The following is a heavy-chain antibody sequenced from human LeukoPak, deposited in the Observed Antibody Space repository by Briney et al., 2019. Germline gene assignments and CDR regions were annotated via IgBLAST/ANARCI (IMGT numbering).Heavy chain of an antibody. CDR3: AAISTPTTRRAYHFDS. Sequence: ASVKVSCKVSGYTLTELSMHWVRQAPGKGLECMGGFDPEGGETIYAQKFQGRVTMTEDTSTDTAYMELSSLTSDDTAVYYCAAISTPTTRRAYHFDSWGQGTLVTVSS. V-gene: IGHV1-24*01. J-gene: IGHJ4*02. CDR2: FDPEGGET. CDR1: GYTLTELS. D-gene: IGHD1-1*01.